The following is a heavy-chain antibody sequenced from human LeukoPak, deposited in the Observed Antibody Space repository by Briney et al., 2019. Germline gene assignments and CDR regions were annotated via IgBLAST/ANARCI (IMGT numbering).Heavy chain of an antibody. CDR3: AREHSLRQAFDI. CDR1: GFTFSSYS. D-gene: IGHD5-18*01. Sequence: GGSLRLSCAASGFTFSSYSMNWVSQAPGKGLEWVSSISSSSSYIYYADSVKGRFTISRDNAKNSLYLQMNSLRAEDTAVYYCAREHSLRQAFDIWGQGTMVTVSS. V-gene: IGHV3-21*01. CDR2: ISSSSSYI. J-gene: IGHJ3*02.